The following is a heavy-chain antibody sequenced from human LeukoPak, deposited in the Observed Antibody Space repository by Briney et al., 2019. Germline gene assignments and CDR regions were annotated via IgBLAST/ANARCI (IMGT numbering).Heavy chain of an antibody. CDR3: ARDPGMYFPQRDY. V-gene: IGHV1-2*02. D-gene: IGHD3-9*01. J-gene: IGHJ4*02. Sequence: ASVKVSCKASGYTFTGYYMHWVRQAPGQGLEWMGWINPNSGGTNYAQKFQGRVTMTRDTSISTAYMELRSLRSDDTAVYYCARDPGMYFPQRDYWGQGTLVTVSS. CDR1: GYTFTGYY. CDR2: INPNSGGT.